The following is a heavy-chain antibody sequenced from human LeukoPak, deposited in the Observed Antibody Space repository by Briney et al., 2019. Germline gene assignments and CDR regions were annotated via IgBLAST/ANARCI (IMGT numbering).Heavy chain of an antibody. CDR2: IYYSGIS. D-gene: IGHD3-10*01. CDR1: GGSISTSY. CDR3: ARHYGSGNNGFDI. J-gene: IGHJ3*02. Sequence: PSETLSLTCTVSGGSISTSYWSWIRQPPGKGLERIGYIYYSGISDYNPSLESRLTMSVDTSKSQFSLKLRSVTAADTAVYYCARHYGSGNNGFDIWGQGTKATVSS. V-gene: IGHV4-59*08.